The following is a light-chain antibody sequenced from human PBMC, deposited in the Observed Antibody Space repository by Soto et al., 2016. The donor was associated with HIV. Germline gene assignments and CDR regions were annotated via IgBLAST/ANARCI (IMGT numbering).Light chain of an antibody. J-gene: IGKJ4*01. CDR3: QKYNGVIT. CDR2: AAM. CDR1: QDIYNY. V-gene: IGKV1-27*01. Sequence: DIQMTQSPSSLSGSIGDRVSITCQASQDIYNYLAWYQQKPGKVPRLLISAAMNLESGVPSRFRGSGSGTEFTLTITSLQPEDIATYYCQKYNGVITFGGGTKVE.